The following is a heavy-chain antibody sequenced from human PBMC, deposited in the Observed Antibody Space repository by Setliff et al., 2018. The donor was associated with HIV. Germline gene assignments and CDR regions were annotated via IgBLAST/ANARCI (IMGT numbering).Heavy chain of an antibody. D-gene: IGHD1-26*01. Sequence: ASVKVSCKTSGNTFARQRHDLHWVRQAPGQGLEWMGWINTETGNPMYAQGFTGRFVFSLDTSVSAAYLQINSLKTEDTAMYYCARVGSYWSTFDYWGQGALVTVSS. J-gene: IGHJ4*02. V-gene: IGHV7-4-1*02. CDR3: ARVGSYWSTFDY. CDR2: INTETGNP. CDR1: GNTFARQRHD.